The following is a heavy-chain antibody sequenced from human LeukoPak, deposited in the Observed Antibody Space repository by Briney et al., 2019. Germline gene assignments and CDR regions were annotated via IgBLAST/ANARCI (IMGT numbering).Heavy chain of an antibody. CDR1: GGSISSGGYY. CDR2: IYYSGST. V-gene: IGHV4-31*03. Sequence: SETLSLTCTVSGGSISSGGYYWSWIRQHPGKGLEWIGYIYYSGSTYYSPSLKSRVTISVDTSKNQFSLKLSSVTAADTAVYYCARATRIDAFDIWDQGTMVTVSS. J-gene: IGHJ3*02. CDR3: ARATRIDAFDI.